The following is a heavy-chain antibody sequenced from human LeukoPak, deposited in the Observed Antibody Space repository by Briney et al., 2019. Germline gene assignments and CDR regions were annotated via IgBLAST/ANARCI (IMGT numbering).Heavy chain of an antibody. CDR2: ISSSSSYI. Sequence: GGSLRLSCAASGFTFSCYSMNWVRQAPGKGPEWVSSISSSSSYIYYADSVKGRFTISRDNAKNSLYLQMNSLRAEDTAVYYCARDIWVPYPHPITAAGTGADYWGQGTLVTVSS. D-gene: IGHD6-13*01. CDR3: ARDIWVPYPHPITAAGTGADY. V-gene: IGHV3-21*01. J-gene: IGHJ4*02. CDR1: GFTFSCYS.